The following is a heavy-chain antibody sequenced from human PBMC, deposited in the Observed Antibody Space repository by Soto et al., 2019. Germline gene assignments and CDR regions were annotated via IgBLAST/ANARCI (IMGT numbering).Heavy chain of an antibody. CDR3: ARSKYCSGGSCSNSRFDP. CDR2: ISAYNGNR. CDR1: GYTFTSYG. J-gene: IGHJ5*02. Sequence: QVQLVQSGAEVKKPGASVKVSCKASGYTFTSYGISWVRQAPGQGLEWMGWISAYNGNRNYAQKLQGRVTMTTDTSTSTAYMELRSLRSDDTAVYYCARSKYCSGGSCSNSRFDPWGQGTLVTVSS. V-gene: IGHV1-18*01. D-gene: IGHD2-15*01.